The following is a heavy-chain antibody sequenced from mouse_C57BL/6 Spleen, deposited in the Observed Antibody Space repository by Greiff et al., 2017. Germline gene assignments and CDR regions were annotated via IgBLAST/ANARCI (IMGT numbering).Heavy chain of an antibody. CDR2: ISSGGDYI. V-gene: IGHV5-9-1*02. Sequence: EVQLVESGEGLVKPGGSLKLSCAASGFTFSSYAMSWVRQTPAKRLEWVAYISSGGDYIYYADTVKGRFTISRDNARNTLYLQMSSLKSEDTAMYYCTSYYDYDGFAYWGQGTLVTVSA. CDR1: GFTFSSYA. CDR3: TSYYDYDGFAY. J-gene: IGHJ3*01. D-gene: IGHD2-4*01.